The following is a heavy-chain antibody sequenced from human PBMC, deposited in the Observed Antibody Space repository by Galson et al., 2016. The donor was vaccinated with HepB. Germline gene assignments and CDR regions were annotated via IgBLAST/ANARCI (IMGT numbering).Heavy chain of an antibody. CDR3: ARHRDPDQQIMYFDY. D-gene: IGHD5-24*01. CDR1: GYTFTRYA. J-gene: IGHJ4*02. V-gene: IGHV1-3*01. CDR2: ISAGNGKT. Sequence: SVKVSCKASGYTFTRYAIHWVRQAPGQRLECMGWISAGNGKTKYSEKFQGRVTITRDKSASTAYMELSSLTSEDTAVYYCARHRDPDQQIMYFDYWGQGILVTVSS.